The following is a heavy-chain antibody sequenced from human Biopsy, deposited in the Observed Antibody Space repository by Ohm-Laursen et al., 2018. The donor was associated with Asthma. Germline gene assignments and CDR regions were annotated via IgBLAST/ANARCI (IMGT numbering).Heavy chain of an antibody. CDR3: AKRRGYSDLTDFDH. CDR2: VSYDGGVV. J-gene: IGHJ4*02. CDR1: GFSFSNFA. V-gene: IGHV3-30*18. Sequence: SLRLSCTASGFSFSNFAIHWVRQAPGKGLEWVAVVSYDGGVVHYADSMKGRFTISRDNAKSTLYLQMNRLRTDDTAVYFCAKRRGYSDLTDFDHWGQGTLVTVSS. D-gene: IGHD3-3*01.